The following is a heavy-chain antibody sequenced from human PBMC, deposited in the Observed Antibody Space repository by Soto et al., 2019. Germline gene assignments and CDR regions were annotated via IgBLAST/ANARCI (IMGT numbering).Heavy chain of an antibody. V-gene: IGHV1-18*01. Sequence: QVQLVQSGAVVKKPGASVKVSCKASGYVFTSDVITWVRQAPGQGLEWMGWISPINGNTNYAQKFEGRVTMTKDTSTSTAYMELRSLRSDDTAVYYCAKGGGQYDWLGPWGQGTLVTVSS. CDR2: ISPINGNT. D-gene: IGHD3-16*01. CDR3: AKGGGQYDWLGP. J-gene: IGHJ5*02. CDR1: GYVFTSDV.